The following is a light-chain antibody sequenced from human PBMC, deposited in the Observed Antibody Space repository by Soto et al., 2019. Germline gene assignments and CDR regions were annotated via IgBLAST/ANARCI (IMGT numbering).Light chain of an antibody. CDR3: QQRSNWPPVAT. CDR2: DAS. J-gene: IGKJ1*01. CDR1: QSVSSY. V-gene: IGKV3-11*01. Sequence: EIVLTQSPATLSLSPGERATLSCRASQSVSSYLAWYQQKPGQAPRLLIYDASNRATGIPARFSGSGSGTDFTLTISSLEPEDVAVYYCQQRSNWPPVATFGQGTKVEIK.